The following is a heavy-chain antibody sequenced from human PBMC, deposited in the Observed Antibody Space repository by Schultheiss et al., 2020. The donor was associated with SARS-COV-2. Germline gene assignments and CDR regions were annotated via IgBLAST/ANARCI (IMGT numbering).Heavy chain of an antibody. D-gene: IGHD3-3*01. CDR1: GFTFDDYA. J-gene: IGHJ4*02. CDR2: ISWNSGSI. CDR3: ARADDFDY. V-gene: IGHV3-9*01. Sequence: GGSLRLSCAASGFTFDDYAMHWVRQAPGKGLEWVSGISWNSGSIGYADSVKGRFTISRDNAKNSLYLQMNSLRAEDTALYYCARADDFDYWGQGTLVTVSS.